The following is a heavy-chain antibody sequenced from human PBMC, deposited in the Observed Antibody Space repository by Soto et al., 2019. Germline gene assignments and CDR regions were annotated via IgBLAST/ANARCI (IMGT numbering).Heavy chain of an antibody. CDR1: GVTFSSYY. J-gene: IGHJ4*02. Sequence: QVQLVQSGAEVKKPGSSVKVSCKASGVTFSSYYINWVRQAPGQGLEWMGESIPIFGTANYAQKFQGRVTITADASASTASMELSRLRPADTAVYYCARDGGRDSGGIDYWGQGTLVTVSS. CDR3: ARDGGRDSGGIDY. CDR2: SIPIFGTA. D-gene: IGHD1-26*01. V-gene: IGHV1-69*01.